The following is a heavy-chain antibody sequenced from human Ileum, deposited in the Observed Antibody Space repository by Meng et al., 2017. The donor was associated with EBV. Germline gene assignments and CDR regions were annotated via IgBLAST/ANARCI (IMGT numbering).Heavy chain of an antibody. CDR1: LASTISSYY. Sequence: QLQVSVPVLLMPSQTPSLASPYSLASTISSYYVSWIRHPPGNGLKWIRHISYSGITNYNPSLNSRLTISLYTSKNQFSLNLSSFTAAYTAVYYCATPTADDLFADSQFFDYWGQGILVTVSS. V-gene: IGHV4-30-4*01. D-gene: IGHD3-9*01. CDR3: ATPTADDLFADSQFFDY. CDR2: ISYSGIT. J-gene: IGHJ4*02.